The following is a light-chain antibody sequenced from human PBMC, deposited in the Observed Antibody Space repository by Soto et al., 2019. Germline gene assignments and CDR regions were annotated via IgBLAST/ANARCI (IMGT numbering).Light chain of an antibody. CDR1: QDVSKY. CDR2: DAS. V-gene: IGKV1-33*01. Sequence: DIQMTQSPSSVSASVGDRVTITCRASQDVSKYLNWYQQKPGKAPKLLIYDASNLETGVPSRFSGSGSGTDFTFTISSLQPEDIATYYCRQYDNLPYTFGQGTKLEIK. J-gene: IGKJ2*01. CDR3: RQYDNLPYT.